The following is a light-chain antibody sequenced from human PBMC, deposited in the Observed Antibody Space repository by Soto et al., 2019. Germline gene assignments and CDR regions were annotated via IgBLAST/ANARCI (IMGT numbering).Light chain of an antibody. CDR3: QHYNSFSRT. CDR2: KAA. J-gene: IGKJ1*01. CDR1: QTISNW. V-gene: IGKV1-5*03. Sequence: DIQMTQSPSTLSGSVGDRVTITCRASQTISNWVAWYQQKPGKAPKLLIYKAANLADEVPSRFAGSGSGTDFTLTITRLQPDDFATYYCQHYNSFSRTFGQGTKVDIK.